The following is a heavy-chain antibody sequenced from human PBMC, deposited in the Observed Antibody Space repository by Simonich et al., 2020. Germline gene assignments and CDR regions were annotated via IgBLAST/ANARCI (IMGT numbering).Heavy chain of an antibody. V-gene: IGHV3-53*01. CDR3: ARWTATGYYFDY. CDR1: GLTVSSNY. J-gene: IGHJ4*02. D-gene: IGHD1-1*01. CDR2: IYSGGST. Sequence: EVQLVESGGGLIQPGGSLRLSCAASGLTVSSNYMSWVRQAPGKGREWVSVIYSGGSTYYADSVRGRFTISRDNAKNTLYLQINSLRAEDTAVYYCARWTATGYYFDYWGQGTLVTVSS.